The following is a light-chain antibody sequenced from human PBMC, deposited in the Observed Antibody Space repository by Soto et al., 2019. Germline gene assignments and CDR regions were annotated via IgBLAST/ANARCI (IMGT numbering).Light chain of an antibody. CDR3: QQYDNLPIT. Sequence: DIQMTQSPSSLSASVGDRVTITCQASQDISNYLNWYQQKPGKAPKLLIYDASNLEKGVPSRFSARGSGTDFTFTISSLQPEDIATYYCQQYDNLPITFGQGTRLEIK. V-gene: IGKV1-33*01. CDR1: QDISNY. CDR2: DAS. J-gene: IGKJ5*01.